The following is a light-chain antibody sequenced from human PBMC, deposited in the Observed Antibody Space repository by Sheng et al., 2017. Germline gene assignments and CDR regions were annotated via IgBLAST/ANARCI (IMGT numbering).Light chain of an antibody. CDR3: GTWDNSLDGYV. CDR2: ENY. CDR1: TSNVGNSY. Sequence: QSVLTQPPSVSAAAGQKVTISCSGSTSNVGNSYVSWYQQLPGTAPKLLIYENYKRPSGIPDRFSGSRSGTSATLGITGLQTGDEADYFCGTWDNSLDGYVFGTGTTLTVL. V-gene: IGLV1-51*01. J-gene: IGLJ1*01.